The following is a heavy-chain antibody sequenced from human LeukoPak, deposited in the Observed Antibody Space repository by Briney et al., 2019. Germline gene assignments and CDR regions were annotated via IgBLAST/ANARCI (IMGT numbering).Heavy chain of an antibody. J-gene: IGHJ4*02. CDR2: INPNSGGA. CDR1: GYTFTGYY. Sequence: ASVKVSCKASGYTFTGYYMHWVRQAPGQGLEWMGWINPNSGGANYAQKCQGRVTMTRDTSISTAYMELSRLRSDDTAAYYCARSYCSSTSCSYYFDYWGPGTLVTVSS. V-gene: IGHV1-2*02. D-gene: IGHD2-2*01. CDR3: ARSYCSSTSCSYYFDY.